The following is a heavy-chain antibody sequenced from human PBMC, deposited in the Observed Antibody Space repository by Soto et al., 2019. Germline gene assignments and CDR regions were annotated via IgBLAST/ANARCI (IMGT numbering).Heavy chain of an antibody. CDR2: ISSSTSSI. V-gene: IGHV3-48*01. D-gene: IGHD3-10*01. CDR3: ATDQTRYKSGSYFALHV. CDR1: GFTFSTYG. J-gene: IGHJ6*02. Sequence: EVQLVESGGGLVQAGGSLRLSCAASGFTFSTYGLNWVRQAPGKGLEWLSFISSSTSSIYYADSVKGRFTISRVNAHSPLQLQMNSLTAEDTPLYYWATDQTRYKSGSYFALHVWGAGTTV.